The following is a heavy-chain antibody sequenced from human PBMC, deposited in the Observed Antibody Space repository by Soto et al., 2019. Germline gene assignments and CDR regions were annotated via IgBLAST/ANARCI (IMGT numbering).Heavy chain of an antibody. CDR1: GDIFSNYA. D-gene: IGHD6-13*01. Sequence: ASVKVSCKASGDIFSNYAIHWVRQAPGQRLEWMGWINVVRGNTKYSQKFQGNVTLTRDASASTAFMELSSLTSEDTAMYYCAGDEDDYSNNWGRFDYWGQGTPVTV. CDR3: AGDEDDYSNNWGRFDY. V-gene: IGHV1-3*01. CDR2: INVVRGNT. J-gene: IGHJ4*02.